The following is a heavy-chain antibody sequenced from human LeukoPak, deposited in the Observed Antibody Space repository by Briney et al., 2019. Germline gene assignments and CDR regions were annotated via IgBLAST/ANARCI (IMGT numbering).Heavy chain of an antibody. V-gene: IGHV3-20*04. CDR1: GFTFDDYG. CDR3: ARPIRAAACTRWFDP. Sequence: GGSLRLSCAASGFTFDDYGMSWVRQAPGKGLEWVSGVNWNGGSTGYADSVKGRFTISRDNAKNSLYLQMNSLRAEDTALYYCARPIRAAACTRWFDPWGQGTLVTVSS. CDR2: VNWNGGST. J-gene: IGHJ5*02. D-gene: IGHD6-13*01.